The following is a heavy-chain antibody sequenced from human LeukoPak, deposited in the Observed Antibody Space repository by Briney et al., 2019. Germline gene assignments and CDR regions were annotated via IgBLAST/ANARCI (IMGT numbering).Heavy chain of an antibody. J-gene: IGHJ5*02. CDR3: ATLLDWPHCDL. V-gene: IGHV1-69*06. CDR1: GGTSSRYA. CDR2: IIPIFGTS. D-gene: IGHD3-3*02. Sequence: SVKDTFMASGGTSSRYAISWVGQPPGQGLEWMGGIIPIFGTSNSAQKFQGRVTMTDDTSTDTAYMELSSLRSEDTAVYYCATLLDWPHCDLWGGRPRVSVSS.